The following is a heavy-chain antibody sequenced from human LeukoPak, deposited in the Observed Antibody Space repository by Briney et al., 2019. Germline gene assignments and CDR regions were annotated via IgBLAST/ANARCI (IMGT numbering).Heavy chain of an antibody. CDR1: GGSISSYY. J-gene: IGHJ6*03. CDR3: ARAPPENYDFWSGLGSYVDV. V-gene: IGHV4-59*01. D-gene: IGHD3-3*01. Sequence: SETLSLTCTVSGGSISSYYWSWIRQPPGKGLEWIGYIYYSGSTNYNPSLKSRVTISVDTSKNQFSLKLSSVTAADTAVYYCARAPPENYDFWSGLGSYVDVWGKGTTVTVSS. CDR2: IYYSGST.